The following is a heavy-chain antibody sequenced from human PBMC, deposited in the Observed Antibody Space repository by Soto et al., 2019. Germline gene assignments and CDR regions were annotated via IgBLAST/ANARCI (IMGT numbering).Heavy chain of an antibody. Sequence: PGGSLRLSCAASGFTFSSYSMNWVRQAPGKGLEWVSSISSSSSYIYYADSVKGRFTISRDNAKNSLYLQMNSLRAEDTAVYYCARYSSTAFNNWFDPWGQGTLVTVSS. D-gene: IGHD2-2*01. J-gene: IGHJ5*02. CDR3: ARYSSTAFNNWFDP. V-gene: IGHV3-21*01. CDR1: GFTFSSYS. CDR2: ISSSSSYI.